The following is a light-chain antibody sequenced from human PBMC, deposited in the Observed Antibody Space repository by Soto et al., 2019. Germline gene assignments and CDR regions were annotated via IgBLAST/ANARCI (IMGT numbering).Light chain of an antibody. Sequence: EIVLTQSPATLSLSPGERATLSCRASQSINRHLAWYQQKPGQAPRLLVLDASDRATGIPARFSGSGSGTDFTLTISSLEPEDFEVYYCQQRSNWPPVTFGGGTKVDIK. CDR2: DAS. V-gene: IGKV3-11*01. CDR1: QSINRH. CDR3: QQRSNWPPVT. J-gene: IGKJ4*01.